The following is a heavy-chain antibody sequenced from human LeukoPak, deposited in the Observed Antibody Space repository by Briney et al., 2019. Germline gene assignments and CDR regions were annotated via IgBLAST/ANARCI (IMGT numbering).Heavy chain of an antibody. J-gene: IGHJ4*02. CDR3: VRDKDRYNF. CDR2: LDTDEKIT. D-gene: IGHD5-24*01. V-gene: IGHV3-74*01. Sequence: PGGSLRLSCAASGFTVNTYIMHWVRQAPGKGLVWVSRLDTDEKITTYVDSVKGRFTISRDNAKSMLYLQMNSLRVEDTAVYYCVRDKDRYNFWGQGTLVTVSS. CDR1: GFTVNTYI.